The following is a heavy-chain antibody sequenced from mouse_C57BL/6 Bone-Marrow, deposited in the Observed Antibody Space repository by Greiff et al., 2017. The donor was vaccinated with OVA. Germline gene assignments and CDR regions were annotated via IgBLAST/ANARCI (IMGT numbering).Heavy chain of an antibody. Sequence: QVQLQQPGAELVMPGASVKLSCKASGYTFTSYWMHWVKQRPGQGLEWIGEIDPSDSYTNYNQKFNGKSTLTVDKSSSTAYMQLSSLTSEDSAVYYCARDDYDAWFAYWGQGTLVTVSA. CDR3: ARDDYDAWFAY. J-gene: IGHJ3*01. V-gene: IGHV1-69*01. D-gene: IGHD2-4*01. CDR1: GYTFTSYW. CDR2: IDPSDSYT.